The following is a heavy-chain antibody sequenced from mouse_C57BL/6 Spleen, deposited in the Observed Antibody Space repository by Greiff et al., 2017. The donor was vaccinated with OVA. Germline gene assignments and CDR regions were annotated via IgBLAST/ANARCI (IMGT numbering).Heavy chain of an antibody. Sequence: VQLQQPGAELVKPGASVKLSCKASGYTFTSYWMHWVKQRPGQGLEWIGMIHPNSGSTNYNEKFKSKATLTVDKSSSTAYMQLSSLTSEDSAVYYCAKDYYGFQMDYWGQGTSVTVSS. CDR1: GYTFTSYW. CDR3: AKDYYGFQMDY. V-gene: IGHV1-64*01. J-gene: IGHJ4*01. CDR2: IHPNSGST. D-gene: IGHD1-1*01.